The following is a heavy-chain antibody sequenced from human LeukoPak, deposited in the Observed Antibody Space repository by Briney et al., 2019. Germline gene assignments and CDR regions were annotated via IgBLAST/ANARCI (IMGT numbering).Heavy chain of an antibody. V-gene: IGHV4-30-4*08. CDR2: IYYSGST. CDR1: GRSISSGDYY. J-gene: IGHJ6*03. D-gene: IGHD2-2*01. Sequence: SQTLSLTCTVSGRSISSGDYYWSWIRQPPGKGLEWIGYIYYSGSTYYNPSLKSRVTISVDASTKQFSLKLSSVTAADTAVYYCAREWYCSSTSCYDYYYYYMDVWGKGTTVTVSS. CDR3: AREWYCSSTSCYDYYYYYMDV.